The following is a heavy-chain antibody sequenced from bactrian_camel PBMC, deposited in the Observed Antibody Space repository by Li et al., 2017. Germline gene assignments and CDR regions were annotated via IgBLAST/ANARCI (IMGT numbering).Heavy chain of an antibody. Sequence: QVQLVESGGGSVEAGGSLRLSCAASGDHISTYFKTYCMSWFRQTPGKEREGVAHFNADGTTSYADSVAGRFTISADSANNTVYLQMDSLKPEDTGAYYCAAHLNRQRCRLSWDFEYKYWGLGTQVTVS. D-gene: IGHD5*01. CDR3: AAHLNRQRCRLSWDFEYKY. V-gene: IGHV3S53*01. CDR2: FNADGTT. J-gene: IGHJ4*01. CDR1: GDHISTYF.